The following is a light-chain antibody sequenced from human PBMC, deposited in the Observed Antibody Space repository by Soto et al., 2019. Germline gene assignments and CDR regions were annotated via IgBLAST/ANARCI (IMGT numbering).Light chain of an antibody. J-gene: IGKJ1*01. Sequence: DIVMTQSPDSLAVSLGERATINCKSSQSILHRSNNKNYLAWYQQKPGQPPRLLFYWASTRESGVPDRFSGSWSGTDFTLTISSLQAEDVAVYYCQQYYSVWWTFGQGTKVEIK. CDR2: WAS. V-gene: IGKV4-1*01. CDR1: QSILHRSNNKNY. CDR3: QQYYSVWWT.